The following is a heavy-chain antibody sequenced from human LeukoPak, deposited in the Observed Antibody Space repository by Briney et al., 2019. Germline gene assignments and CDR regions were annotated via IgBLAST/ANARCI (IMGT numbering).Heavy chain of an antibody. Sequence: GGSLRLSCAASGFTVSSNDMSWVRQAPGKGLEWVSLIYSGRSTYYADSVKGRFIISRDNSKNTLYLQMNSLRAEDTAVYYCARYSGTFSNSYFDCWGQGTLVTVSS. V-gene: IGHV3-66*01. D-gene: IGHD1-26*01. J-gene: IGHJ4*02. CDR3: ARYSGTFSNSYFDC. CDR2: IYSGRST. CDR1: GFTVSSND.